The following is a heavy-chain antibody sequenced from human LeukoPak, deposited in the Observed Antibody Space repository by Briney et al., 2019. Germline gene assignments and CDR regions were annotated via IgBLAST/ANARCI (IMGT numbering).Heavy chain of an antibody. CDR2: IGSKTDGGTT. D-gene: IGHD3-16*01. J-gene: IGHJ4*02. V-gene: IGHV3-15*04. Sequence: PGGSLRLSCAASGLTFINAWMSWVRQAPGKGLEWVGRIGSKTDGGTTDYTGPVKGRFTISRDDSRTALYLQMNSLKDEDTAVYYCATGGVAAYFDNWGQGTLVTVSS. CDR3: ATGGVAAYFDN. CDR1: GLTFINAW.